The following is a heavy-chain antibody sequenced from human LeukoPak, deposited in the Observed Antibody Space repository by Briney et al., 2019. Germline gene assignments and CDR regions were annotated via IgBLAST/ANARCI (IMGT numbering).Heavy chain of an antibody. D-gene: IGHD2-15*01. CDR3: AKSGLNRFDY. CDR2: ISGSGRGGRA. J-gene: IGHJ4*02. Sequence: PGGSLRLSCATSGFTFNTYAMSWVRQAPGKGLEWVSNISGSGRGGRAYYEDSVKGRFTISRDNSKNTLYLQMSSQRAEDTAVYYCAKSGLNRFDYWGQGTLVTVSS. CDR1: GFTFNTYA. V-gene: IGHV3-23*01.